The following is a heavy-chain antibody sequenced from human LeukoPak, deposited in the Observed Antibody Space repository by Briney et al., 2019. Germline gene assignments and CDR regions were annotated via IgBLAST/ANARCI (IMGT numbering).Heavy chain of an antibody. V-gene: IGHV4-34*01. CDR1: GGSFSGYY. Sequence: PSETLSLTCAVYGGSFSGYYWSWIRQPPGKGLEWIGEINHSGSTNYNPSLKSRVTISVDTSKNQFSLKLSSVTAADTAVYYCARGGIVVVPAAIRGWFDPWGQGTLVTVSS. CDR2: INHSGST. CDR3: ARGGIVVVPAAIRGWFDP. J-gene: IGHJ5*02. D-gene: IGHD2-2*01.